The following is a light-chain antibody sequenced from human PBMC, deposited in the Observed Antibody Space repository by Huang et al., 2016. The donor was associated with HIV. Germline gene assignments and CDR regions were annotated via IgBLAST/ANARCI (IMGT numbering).Light chain of an antibody. V-gene: IGKV2-30*01. Sequence: DVVMTQSPLSLPVTLGQPASISCRSSQGLVYGDGNTYLSWFQQRPGQSPRRLIYQVSNRDSGVPYRFSGSGSGTDFTLMISRVEAEDVGIYYCMQGAHWPRTFGQGTKVEIK. CDR3: MQGAHWPRT. J-gene: IGKJ1*01. CDR1: QGLVYGDGNTY. CDR2: QVS.